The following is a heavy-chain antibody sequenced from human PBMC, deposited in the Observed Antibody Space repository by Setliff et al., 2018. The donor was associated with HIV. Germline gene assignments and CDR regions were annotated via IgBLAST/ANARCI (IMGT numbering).Heavy chain of an antibody. CDR2: ISYDGTNK. J-gene: IGHJ6*02. CDR1: GFTFSTYG. CDR3: AKGGAYGDLYYYYGMDV. D-gene: IGHD4-17*01. Sequence: PGESLKISCAASGFTFSTYGMNWVRQAPGKGLEWVALISYDGTNKYYADSVKGRFTISRDTSKNTLYLQMNSLRAEDTAMYYCAKGGAYGDLYYYYGMDVWGQGTTVTVSS. V-gene: IGHV3-30*18.